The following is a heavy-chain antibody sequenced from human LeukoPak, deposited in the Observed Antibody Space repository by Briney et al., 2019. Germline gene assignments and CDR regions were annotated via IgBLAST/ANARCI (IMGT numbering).Heavy chain of an antibody. D-gene: IGHD6-13*01. V-gene: IGHV4-31*03. CDR1: GGSIDSGGYY. CDR3: ARGRSAAGNFDY. J-gene: IGHJ4*02. CDR2: IYSSGST. Sequence: SETLSLTCTVSGGSIDSGGYYWNWIRHQPGKGLEWIGYIYSSGSTDYNPSLKSRLAMSVDTSKNQFSLKVTSVTAADTAVYYCARGRSAAGNFDYWGQGTLVTVSS.